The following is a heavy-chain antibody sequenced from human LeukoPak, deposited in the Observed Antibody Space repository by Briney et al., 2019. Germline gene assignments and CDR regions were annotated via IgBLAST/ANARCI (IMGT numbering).Heavy chain of an antibody. Sequence: SETLSLTCTVSGDSISSYYWSWIRQPPGKGLEWIGYIYTSGSTGSNPSLKSRATLSVDTSRNQFSLQLTSVTAADTAVYYCARHVRDYELPWGQGTLVTVSS. CDR1: GDSISSYY. CDR3: ARHVRDYELP. V-gene: IGHV4-4*09. D-gene: IGHD4-17*01. J-gene: IGHJ4*02. CDR2: IYTSGST.